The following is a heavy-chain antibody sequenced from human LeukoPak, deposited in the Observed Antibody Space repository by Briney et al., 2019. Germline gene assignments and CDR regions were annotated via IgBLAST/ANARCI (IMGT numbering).Heavy chain of an antibody. CDR3: ARGGSGWSTIYYYYYYMDV. Sequence: GGSLRLSCAASGFTFSSYWMSWVRQAPGKGLEWVANIKQDGSEKYYVDSVKGRFTISRDNAKNSLYLQMNSLRAEDTAVYYCARGGSGWSTIYYYYYYMDVWGKGTTVTISS. J-gene: IGHJ6*03. CDR1: GFTFSSYW. V-gene: IGHV3-7*01. CDR2: IKQDGSEK. D-gene: IGHD6-19*01.